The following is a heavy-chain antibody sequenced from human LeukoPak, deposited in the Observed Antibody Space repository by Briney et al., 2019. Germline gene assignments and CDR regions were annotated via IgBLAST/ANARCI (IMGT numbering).Heavy chain of an antibody. CDR2: VNLQGST. CDR3: ARDRIQLWSHDY. CDR1: GGSITQTNY. Sequence: SETLSLTCDVSGGSITQTNYWTWVRQPPGKGLEWIGEVNLQGSTNYNPSLMRRVAISVDTSANHVSLQLTSVTAEDTAVYYCARDRIQLWSHDYWGQGTLVTVSS. J-gene: IGHJ4*02. D-gene: IGHD5-18*01. V-gene: IGHV4-4*02.